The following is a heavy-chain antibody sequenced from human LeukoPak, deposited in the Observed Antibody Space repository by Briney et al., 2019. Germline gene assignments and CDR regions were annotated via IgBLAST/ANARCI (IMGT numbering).Heavy chain of an antibody. CDR3: ARENIYPYCSGGSCSDY. J-gene: IGHJ4*02. CDR2: IYYSGST. D-gene: IGHD2-15*01. CDR1: GGSISSSSYY. Sequence: PSETLSLTCTVSGGSISSSSYYWGWIRQPPGKGLEWIGSIYYSGSTYYNPSLKSRVTISVDTSKNQFSLKLSSVTAADTAVYYCARENIYPYCSGGSCSDYWGQGTLVTVSS. V-gene: IGHV4-39*07.